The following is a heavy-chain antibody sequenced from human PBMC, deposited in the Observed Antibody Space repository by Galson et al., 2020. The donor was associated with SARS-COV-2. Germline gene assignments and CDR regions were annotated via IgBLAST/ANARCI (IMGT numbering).Heavy chain of an antibody. V-gene: IGHV1-46*02. J-gene: IGHJ4*02. CDR3: ARGEGTVTKFEY. CDR2: INPRGGST. D-gene: IGHD4-17*01. CDR1: GYTLHHHY. Sequence: ASVKVPYQASGYTLHHHYIQRLRQAPRHGLEWMGIINPRGGSTSYAQKFQGRVTMNRDTSPNTVHMELSSLISEDTALYYCARGEGTVTKFEYWGQGSLVTVSS.